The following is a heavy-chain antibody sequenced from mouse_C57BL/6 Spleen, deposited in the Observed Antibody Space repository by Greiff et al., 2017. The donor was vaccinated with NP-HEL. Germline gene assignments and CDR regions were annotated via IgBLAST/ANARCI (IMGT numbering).Heavy chain of an antibody. CDR1: GFSLTSYG. V-gene: IGHV2-6-1*01. CDR3: ARHPYLYYGYDVGYAMDY. J-gene: IGHJ4*01. D-gene: IGHD2-2*01. Sequence: VKLLESGPGLVAPSQSLSITCTVSGFSLTSYGVHWVRQPPGKGLEWLVVIWSDGSTTYNSALKSRLSISKDNSKSQVFLKMNSLQTDDTAMYYCARHPYLYYGYDVGYAMDYWGQGTSVTVSS. CDR2: IWSDGST.